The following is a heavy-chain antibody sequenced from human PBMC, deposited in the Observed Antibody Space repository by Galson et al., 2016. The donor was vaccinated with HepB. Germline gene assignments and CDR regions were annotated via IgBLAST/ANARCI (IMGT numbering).Heavy chain of an antibody. D-gene: IGHD1-26*01. V-gene: IGHV3-48*02. CDR1: GFTFNTYS. J-gene: IGHJ4*02. CDR3: ARDPWVDH. CDR2: ISSSSSTI. Sequence: SLRLSCAASGFTFNTYSMNWVRQAPGKGLEWVSHISSSSSTIKYADSVKGRFTISRDNAKNSLYLQMNSLRDEGTAVYYCARDPWVDHWGQGTLVTVSS.